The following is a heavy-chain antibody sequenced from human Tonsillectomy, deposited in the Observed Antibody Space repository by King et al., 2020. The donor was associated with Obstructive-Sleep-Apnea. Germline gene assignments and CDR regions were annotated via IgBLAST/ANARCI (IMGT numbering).Heavy chain of an antibody. CDR2: INPNSGGK. J-gene: IGHJ3*01. D-gene: IGHD1-14*01. Sequence: VQLVESGAEVKKPGASVKVSCKASGYTFTGYYMHWVRQAPGQGLEWMGWINPNSGGKNYAQKFQGWVTMTRDTSISTAYMGLGRLRSDDTAVYYCARGQNRTSTVLSLWGQGTMVTVSS. V-gene: IGHV1-2*04. CDR3: ARGQNRTSTVLSL. CDR1: GYTFTGYY.